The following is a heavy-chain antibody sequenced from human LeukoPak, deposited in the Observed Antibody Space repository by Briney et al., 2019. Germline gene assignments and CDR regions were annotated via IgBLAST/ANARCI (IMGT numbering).Heavy chain of an antibody. Sequence: GGSLRLSCAASGFTFSSYSVNWVRQAPGKGLEWVSSISSTSSYIYYADSVKGRFTISRDNAKNSLFLQMNSLRAEDTAVYYCARDPLEGSWYFDLWGRGTLATVSS. V-gene: IGHV3-21*01. CDR1: GFTFSSYS. CDR2: ISSTSSYI. J-gene: IGHJ2*01. CDR3: ARDPLEGSWYFDL. D-gene: IGHD5-24*01.